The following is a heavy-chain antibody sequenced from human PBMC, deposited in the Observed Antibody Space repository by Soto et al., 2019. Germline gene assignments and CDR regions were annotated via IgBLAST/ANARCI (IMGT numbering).Heavy chain of an antibody. V-gene: IGHV4-4*02. J-gene: IGHJ4*02. CDR3: ARASASSKLRRVVIN. CDR2: IYHSGNT. CDR1: GASIITDNW. D-gene: IGHD3-10*01. Sequence: QVQLQESGPGLVKPSGTLSLTCALSGASIITDNWWSWVRQPPGKEMEWIGEIYHSGNTNFSPSVKSRVTISVDTSKNQFSLTVSSVTAADTAIYYCARASASSKLRRVVINWGQGTLVTVSS.